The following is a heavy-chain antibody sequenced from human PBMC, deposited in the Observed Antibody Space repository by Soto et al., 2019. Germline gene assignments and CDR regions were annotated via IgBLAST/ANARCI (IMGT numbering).Heavy chain of an antibody. Sequence: QVQLVQSGAEVKKPGSSVKVSCKASGGTFSSDSISWLRQAPGQGPEWMGGIIPMFGTANYAQKFQGRVTITADEFTSPAYMELSSLTSEDTAVYFCARDWTIWGQGTMVTVSS. J-gene: IGHJ3*02. CDR2: IIPMFGTA. D-gene: IGHD3-3*01. CDR1: GGTFSSDS. V-gene: IGHV1-69*12. CDR3: ARDWTI.